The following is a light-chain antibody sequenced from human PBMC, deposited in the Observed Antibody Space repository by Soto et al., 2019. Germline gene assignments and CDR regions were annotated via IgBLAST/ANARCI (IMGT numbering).Light chain of an antibody. CDR2: GNS. V-gene: IGLV1-40*01. CDR1: SSNIGAGYD. Sequence: QAVVTQPPSVSGAPGQRVTISCTGSSSNIGAGYDVHWYQQLPGTDPKLLICGNSNRPSGVPDRFSGSKSGTSASLAITGLQAEDEADYYCQSYDSSLSGSVFGGGTKLTVL. CDR3: QSYDSSLSGSV. J-gene: IGLJ2*01.